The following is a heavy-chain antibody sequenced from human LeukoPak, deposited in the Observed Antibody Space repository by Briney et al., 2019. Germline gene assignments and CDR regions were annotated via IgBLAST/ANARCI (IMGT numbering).Heavy chain of an antibody. Sequence: GRSLRLSCAASGFTFSSYGMHWVRQAPGKGLEWVAVISYDGSNEYYADSVKGRFTISRDTSKNTLYLQLNSLRPEDTAVYYCARELLRILDNWGQGTLVTVSS. D-gene: IGHD3-3*01. CDR2: ISYDGSNE. J-gene: IGHJ4*02. V-gene: IGHV3-30*03. CDR3: ARELLRILDN. CDR1: GFTFSSYG.